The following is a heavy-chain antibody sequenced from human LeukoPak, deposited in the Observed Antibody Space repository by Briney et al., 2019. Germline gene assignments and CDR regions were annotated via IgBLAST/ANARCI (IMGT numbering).Heavy chain of an antibody. CDR3: ARGTRDFWSGYYSWLGWFDP. V-gene: IGHV3-48*04. J-gene: IGHJ5*02. D-gene: IGHD3-3*01. CDR1: GFTFSSYS. Sequence: GGSLRLSCAASGFTFSSYSMNWVRQAPGKGLEWVSYISSSSNTIYYADSVKGRFTISRDNAKNSLYLQMNSLRAEDTAVYYCARGTRDFWSGYYSWLGWFDPWGQGTLVTVSS. CDR2: ISSSSNTI.